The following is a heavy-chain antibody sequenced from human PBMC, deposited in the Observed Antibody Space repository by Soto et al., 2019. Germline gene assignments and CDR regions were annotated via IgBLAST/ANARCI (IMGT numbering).Heavy chain of an antibody. Sequence: QVQLVQSGAEVKKPGASVKVSCKAFGYSFSNYGISWVRQAPGQGPEWMGWISGYNGKTNYAQKVQGRVTMTTDKSTRTVYRELRSLRSDDTAVYDCARGGSSWSAEYYQHWGQGTLVIVSS. J-gene: IGHJ1*01. D-gene: IGHD6-13*01. V-gene: IGHV1-18*01. CDR2: ISGYNGKT. CDR3: ARGGSSWSAEYYQH. CDR1: GYSFSNYG.